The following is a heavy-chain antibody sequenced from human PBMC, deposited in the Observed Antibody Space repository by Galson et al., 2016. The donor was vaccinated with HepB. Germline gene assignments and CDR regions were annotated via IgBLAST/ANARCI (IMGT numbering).Heavy chain of an antibody. V-gene: IGHV3-23*01. Sequence: SLRLSCAGSGYTFSTYAMTWVRQAPGKGLEWVSIISASAGTTYYADSVKGRFPISRDNSKNTLYLQMNSLSARDTAGYYCSKDARTPWTSGWYYFDYWGQGTLVTVS. CDR3: SKDARTPWTSGWYYFDY. J-gene: IGHJ4*02. D-gene: IGHD6-19*01. CDR2: ISASAGTT. CDR1: GYTFSTYA.